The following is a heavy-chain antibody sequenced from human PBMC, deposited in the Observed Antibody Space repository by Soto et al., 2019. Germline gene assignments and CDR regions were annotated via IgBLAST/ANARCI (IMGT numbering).Heavy chain of an antibody. V-gene: IGHV3-23*01. CDR3: MIISRYSHHMDV. Sequence: EVQLLESGGGLVRPGGSLRLSCAASGFTFSNYAMSWVRQAPGKGLEWVSGINTSGGSTYYADSVKGRFTISRDNSKNTLYLHMNSLRAEDTAVYYCMIISRYSHHMDVWGKGTTVTVSS. D-gene: IGHD2-15*01. J-gene: IGHJ6*03. CDR2: INTSGGST. CDR1: GFTFSNYA.